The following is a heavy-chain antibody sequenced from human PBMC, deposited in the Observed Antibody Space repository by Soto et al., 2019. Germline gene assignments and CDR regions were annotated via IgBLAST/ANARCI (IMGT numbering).Heavy chain of an antibody. CDR3: ARAYSSSWYSPLATGIDY. J-gene: IGHJ4*02. CDR1: GFTFSSYG. D-gene: IGHD6-13*01. CDR2: IWYDGSNK. Sequence: GGSLRLSCAASGFTFSSYGMHWVRQAPGKGLEWVAVIWYDGSNKYYADSVKGRFTISRDNSKNTLYLQMNSLRAEDTAVYYCARAYSSSWYSPLATGIDYWGQGTLVTVSS. V-gene: IGHV3-33*01.